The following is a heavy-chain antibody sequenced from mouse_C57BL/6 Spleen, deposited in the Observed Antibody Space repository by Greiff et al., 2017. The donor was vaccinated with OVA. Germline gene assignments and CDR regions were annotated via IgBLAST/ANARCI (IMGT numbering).Heavy chain of an antibody. D-gene: IGHD1-1*01. J-gene: IGHJ1*03. CDR2: ISYDGSN. V-gene: IGHV3-6*01. CDR3: ASPRGSSYDWYFDV. Sequence: VQLKESGPGLVKPSQSLSLTCSVTGYSITSGYYWNWIRQFPGNKLEWMGYISYDGSNNYNPSLKNRISITRDTSKNQFFLKLNSVTTEDTATDYCASPRGSSYDWYFDVWGTGTTVTVSS. CDR1: GYSITSGYY.